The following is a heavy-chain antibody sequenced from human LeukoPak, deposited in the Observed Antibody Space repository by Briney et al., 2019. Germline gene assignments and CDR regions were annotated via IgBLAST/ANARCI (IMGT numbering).Heavy chain of an antibody. CDR2: INPKSGAT. V-gene: IGHV1-2*02. CDR3: ARDNPWSGYFY. J-gene: IGHJ4*02. CDR1: GYTFNNYY. D-gene: IGHD3-3*01. Sequence: ASVKVSCKASGYTFNNYYMHWVRQAPGQGLEWMGWINPKSGATNYAQKFQGRVTMTRDTSISTAYMELRRLRSDDTAVYYCARDNPWSGYFYWGQGTLVTVSS.